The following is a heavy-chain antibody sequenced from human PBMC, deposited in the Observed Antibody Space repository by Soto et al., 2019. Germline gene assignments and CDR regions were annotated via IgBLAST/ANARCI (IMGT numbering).Heavy chain of an antibody. V-gene: IGHV1-18*01. CDR2: ISGYNGNT. Sequence: ASVKVSCTASGYTFTSYGIRWVRQAPGQGLEWMGWISGYNGNTNYAQKLQGRVTMTTDTSTSTAYMELRSLRSDDTAVYYCARVVNHYYGMDVWGQGTTVTVSS. J-gene: IGHJ6*02. D-gene: IGHD1-26*01. CDR1: GYTFTSYG. CDR3: ARVVNHYYGMDV.